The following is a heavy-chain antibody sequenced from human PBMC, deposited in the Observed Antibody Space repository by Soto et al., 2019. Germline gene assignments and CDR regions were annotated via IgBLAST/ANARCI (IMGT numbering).Heavy chain of an antibody. D-gene: IGHD3-10*01. CDR3: VRADGYNRDDAFDV. J-gene: IGHJ3*01. CDR2: INGDGSDT. V-gene: IGHV3-74*03. Sequence: GGSLRLSCAASGFTFSRYWMHWVRQSPGEGLAWVARINGDGSDTKYADSVKGRLTTSRDNARNTLYLQMNYLTAEDTAVYYCVRADGYNRDDAFDVWGQGTLVTVSS. CDR1: GFTFSRYW.